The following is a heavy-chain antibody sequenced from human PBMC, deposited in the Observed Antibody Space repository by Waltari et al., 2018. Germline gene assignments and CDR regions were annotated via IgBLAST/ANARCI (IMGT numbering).Heavy chain of an antibody. CDR1: GFTFSDHY. D-gene: IGHD4-4*01. V-gene: IGHV3-11*06. Sequence: QVQLVESVGGMVKAGGSLRLSCAASGFTFSDHYMSWIRQAPGKGLEWVSFISSTSRYTNTADSVKGRFTISRDNAKKSVFLQMNNLRAEDTAVYYCARGRDDYNPQPFDFWGQGIPVTVSS. CDR2: ISSTSRYT. J-gene: IGHJ4*02. CDR3: ARGRDDYNPQPFDF.